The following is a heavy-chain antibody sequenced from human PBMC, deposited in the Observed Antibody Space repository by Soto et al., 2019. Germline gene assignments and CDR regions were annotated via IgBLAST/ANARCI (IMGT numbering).Heavy chain of an antibody. Sequence: ASVKVSCKTSGYTLTSYHISWVRQAPGQGLEWMGWISAYNTNTNYAQKFQGRVTMTTDTLTSTAYMELRSLRSDDTAVYYCARDTPPTDYWGQGTLVTVSS. CDR3: ARDTPPTDY. CDR2: ISAYNTNT. CDR1: GYTLTSYH. J-gene: IGHJ4*02. V-gene: IGHV1-18*01.